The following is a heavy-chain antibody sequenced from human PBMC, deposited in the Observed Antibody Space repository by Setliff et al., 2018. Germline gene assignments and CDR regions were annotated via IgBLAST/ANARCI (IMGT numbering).Heavy chain of an antibody. Sequence: SCAASRFSFSNYWMSWVRQAPGKGLEWVANIKPDGSEGYYVDSVKGRFTISRDNTKNSLYLQMNSLRAEDMAVYYCASTYSYGSGFGFWGQGTLVTVSS. J-gene: IGHJ4*02. V-gene: IGHV3-7*01. CDR3: ASTYSYGSGFGF. CDR2: IKPDGSEG. CDR1: RFSFSNYW. D-gene: IGHD3-10*01.